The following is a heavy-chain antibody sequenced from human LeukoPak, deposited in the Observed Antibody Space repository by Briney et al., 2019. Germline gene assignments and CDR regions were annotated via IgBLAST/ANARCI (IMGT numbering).Heavy chain of an antibody. D-gene: IGHD4-17*01. CDR2: INSDGSST. V-gene: IGHV3-74*01. CDR1: GFTFSSYW. CDR3: GLAPPIYDYGDYR. J-gene: IGHJ5*02. Sequence: PGGSLRLSCAASGFTFSSYWMHWVRQAPGKGLVWVSRINSDGSSTSYADSVKGRFTISRDNAKNTLYLQMNSLRAEDTAVYYCGLAPPIYDYGDYRWGQGTLVTVSS.